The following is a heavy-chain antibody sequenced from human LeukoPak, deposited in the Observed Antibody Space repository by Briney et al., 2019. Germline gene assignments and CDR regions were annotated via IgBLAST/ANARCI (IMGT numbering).Heavy chain of an antibody. D-gene: IGHD6-13*01. CDR2: IGTAGDT. V-gene: IGHV3-13*01. CDR3: ARAIAEAGTTDAFDI. J-gene: IGHJ3*02. Sequence: GGSLRLSCAASGFTFSSYDMHWVRQATGKGRECVSAIGTAGDTYYPGSVKGRFTISRENAKNSLYLQMNSLRAGDTAVYYCARAIAEAGTTDAFDIWGQGTMVTVSS. CDR1: GFTFSSYD.